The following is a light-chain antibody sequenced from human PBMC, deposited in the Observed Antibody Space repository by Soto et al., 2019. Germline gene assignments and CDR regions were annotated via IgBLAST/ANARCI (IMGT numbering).Light chain of an antibody. CDR1: RSNIGSNT. CDR2: RNN. V-gene: IGLV1-44*01. Sequence: QSGLPQPPSASGTPGQRVTISCSGSRSNIGSNTVNWYQQLPGTAPKLLIYRNNQRPSGVPDRFSGSKSGTSASLAISGLQSEDEADYYCAAWDDSLNGVVFGGGTKLTVL. CDR3: AAWDDSLNGVV. J-gene: IGLJ2*01.